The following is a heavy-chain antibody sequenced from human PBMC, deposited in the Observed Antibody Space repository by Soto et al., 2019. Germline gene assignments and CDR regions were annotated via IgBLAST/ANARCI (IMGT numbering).Heavy chain of an antibody. J-gene: IGHJ4*02. V-gene: IGHV2-5*02. CDR2: IYWDDDK. Sequence: QITLKESGPTLVKPTQTLTLTCTLSGFSLSTSGVGVGWIRQPPGKALEWLALIYWDDDKRYSPSLNSRLTITQDTSKNPVVPTMPNMDPVDTATYYCVHSSRCGDCSLDFWGLGTLVTVSS. CDR3: VHSSRCGDCSLDF. CDR1: GFSLSTSGVG. D-gene: IGHD2-21*02.